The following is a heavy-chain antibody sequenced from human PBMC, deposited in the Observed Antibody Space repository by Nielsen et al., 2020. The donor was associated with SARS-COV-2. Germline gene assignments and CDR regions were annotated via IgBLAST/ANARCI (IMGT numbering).Heavy chain of an antibody. D-gene: IGHD3-10*01. CDR3: ARSGSGTTSPYYYYYYMDV. V-gene: IGHV3-48*01. Sequence: SLTISCASSGFTFSIYSMNWVRQAPVKVLEWVSYISSSSSTIYYADSVKGRFTISRDNSKNTLYLQMNSLRAEDTAVYYCARSGSGTTSPYYYYYYMDVWGKGTTVTVSS. CDR2: ISSSSSTI. CDR1: GFTFSIYS. J-gene: IGHJ6*03.